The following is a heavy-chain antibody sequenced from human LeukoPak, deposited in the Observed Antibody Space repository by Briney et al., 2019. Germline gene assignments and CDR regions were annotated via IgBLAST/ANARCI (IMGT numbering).Heavy chain of an antibody. V-gene: IGHV3-53*01. D-gene: IGHD3-22*01. CDR3: ARPYYYDSSGYDY. CDR2: IYSGGST. CDR1: GFTVSSNY. J-gene: IGHJ4*02. Sequence: PGGSLRLFCAASGFTVSSNYMSWVRQAPGKGLEWVSVIYSGGSTYYADSVKGRFTISRDNSKNTLYLQMNSLRAEDTAVYYCARPYYYDSSGYDYWGQGTLVTVSS.